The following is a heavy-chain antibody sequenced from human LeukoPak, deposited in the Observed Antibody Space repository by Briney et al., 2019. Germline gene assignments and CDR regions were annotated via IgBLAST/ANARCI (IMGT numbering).Heavy chain of an antibody. Sequence: GGSLRLSCAASGFTFSGSAIHWVRQASGKGLEWVGRIRSEPNSYATTYAASVKGRFTISRDDSKNTAYLQMSSLKTEDTAVYYCTRRYNYDSSGYYYVRDAFDIWGQGTMVTVSS. CDR2: IRSEPNSYAT. J-gene: IGHJ3*02. CDR1: GFTFSGSA. V-gene: IGHV3-73*01. D-gene: IGHD3-22*01. CDR3: TRRYNYDSSGYYYVRDAFDI.